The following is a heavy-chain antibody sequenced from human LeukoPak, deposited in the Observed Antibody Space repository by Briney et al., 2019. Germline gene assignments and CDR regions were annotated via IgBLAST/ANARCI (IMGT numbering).Heavy chain of an antibody. D-gene: IGHD4-17*01. V-gene: IGHV5-51*01. Sequence: GESLKISCQGSIHTFTNYWTGWVRQMPGEGLEWMGIIFPGDSDTRYNPSFQGQVTISAARSISTAYLQWSSLKASDTAIYYCARLVGDYFYFDNWGQGTLVSVSS. CDR2: IFPGDSDT. CDR3: ARLVGDYFYFDN. J-gene: IGHJ4*02. CDR1: IHTFTNYW.